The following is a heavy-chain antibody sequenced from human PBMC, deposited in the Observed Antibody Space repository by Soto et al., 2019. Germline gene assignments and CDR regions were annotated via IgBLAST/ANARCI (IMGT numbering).Heavy chain of an antibody. J-gene: IGHJ4*02. Sequence: QVQLVQSGAEVKRPGASVKVSCKASGYTFQTYDIVWVRQPTGQGLEWMGRVSPNRCGRIYAAKLHGRGTMTTDTSMSTAYMELSSLTSDDTALYYCSTRQYQQQLAHWGQGTPLTVSS. D-gene: IGHD1-1*01. CDR2: VSPNRCGR. CDR3: STRQYQQQLAH. V-gene: IGHV1-8*02. CDR1: GYTFQTYD.